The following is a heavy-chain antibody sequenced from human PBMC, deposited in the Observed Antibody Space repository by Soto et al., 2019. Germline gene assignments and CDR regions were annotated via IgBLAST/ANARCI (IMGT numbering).Heavy chain of an antibody. Sequence: GSLRLSCVASRFTFTSYAMSWVRQAPGKGLEWVAAISASGGATIHADSVKGRLTISRDNSKNTLYLQMNSLRAEDTAVYYCAKDVEGGSLFRRAFDYWGQGTQVTVS. J-gene: IGHJ4*02. CDR1: RFTFTSYA. CDR3: AKDVEGGSLFRRAFDY. D-gene: IGHD1-26*01. V-gene: IGHV3-23*01. CDR2: ISASGGAT.